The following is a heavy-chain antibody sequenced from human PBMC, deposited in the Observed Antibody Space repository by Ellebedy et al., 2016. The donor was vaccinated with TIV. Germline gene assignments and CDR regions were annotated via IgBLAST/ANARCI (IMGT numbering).Heavy chain of an antibody. J-gene: IGHJ4*02. D-gene: IGHD3-22*01. CDR1: GYTFTSYA. Sequence: AASVKVSCKASGYTFTSYAMNWVRQAPGQGLEWMGWINTNTGNPTYAQGFTGRFVFSLDTSVSTAYLQISSLKAEDTAVYYCANIGRDSSDYYPNYWGQGTLVTVSS. CDR2: INTNTGNP. V-gene: IGHV7-4-1*02. CDR3: ANIGRDSSDYYPNY.